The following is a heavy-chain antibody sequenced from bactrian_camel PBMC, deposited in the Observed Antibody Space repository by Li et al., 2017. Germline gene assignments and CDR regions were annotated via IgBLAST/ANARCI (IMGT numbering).Heavy chain of an antibody. CDR2: IYTGTSST. Sequence: HVQLVESGGGSVQTGGSLRLSCAASENTYSRNCLGWLRQAPGKEREGVAVIYTGTSSTNYADSVKGRFTISQDNAKNMLYLQLNSLKPGDTAVYYCAAARGGSWYSGFGYWGQGTQVTVS. CDR3: AAARGGSWYSGFGY. V-gene: IGHV3S54*01. J-gene: IGHJ6*01. D-gene: IGHD6*01. CDR1: ENTYSRNC.